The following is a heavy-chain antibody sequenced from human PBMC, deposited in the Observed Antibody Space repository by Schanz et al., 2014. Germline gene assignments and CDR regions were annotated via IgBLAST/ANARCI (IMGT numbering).Heavy chain of an antibody. D-gene: IGHD5-18*01. J-gene: IGHJ4*02. CDR1: GFTFSTSA. Sequence: VQLVESGGGLVQPGGSLRLSCAASGFTFSTSAMSWVRQVPGKGLEWVSAILGLASTTYYADSVKGRFTISRDNSKNLLYLQMNNLRAEDTAVYYCVRVSFADPRLYRGMDRDIDYWGQGTLVTVSS. CDR2: ILGLASTT. V-gene: IGHV3-23*04. CDR3: VRVSFADPRLYRGMDRDIDY.